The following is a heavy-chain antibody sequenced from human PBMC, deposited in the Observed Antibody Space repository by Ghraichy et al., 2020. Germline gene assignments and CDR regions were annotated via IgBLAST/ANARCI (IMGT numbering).Heavy chain of an antibody. CDR3: ARNLGYCTNGVCYLSAFDI. D-gene: IGHD2-8*01. CDR1: GFTFSSYS. CDR2: ISSSSSYI. J-gene: IGHJ3*02. V-gene: IGHV3-21*01. Sequence: LSLTCAASGFTFSSYSMNWVRQAPGKGLEWVSSISSSSSYIYYADSVKGRFTISRDNAKNSLYLQMNSLRAEDTAVYYCARNLGYCTNGVCYLSAFDIWGQGTMVTVSS.